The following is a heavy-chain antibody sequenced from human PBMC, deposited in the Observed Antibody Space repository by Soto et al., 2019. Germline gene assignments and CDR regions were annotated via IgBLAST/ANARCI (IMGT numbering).Heavy chain of an antibody. CDR1: GGTFSSYA. CDR2: IIPIFGTA. V-gene: IGHV1-69*01. J-gene: IGHJ5*02. D-gene: IGHD2-15*01. Sequence: QVPLVQSGAEVKKPGSSVKVSCKASGGTFSSYAISWVRQAPGQGLEWMGGIIPIFGTANYAQKFQGRVTITADESTSTAYMELSSLRSEDTAVYYCAREVVAATRSLSWWFDPWGQGTLVTVSS. CDR3: AREVVAATRSLSWWFDP.